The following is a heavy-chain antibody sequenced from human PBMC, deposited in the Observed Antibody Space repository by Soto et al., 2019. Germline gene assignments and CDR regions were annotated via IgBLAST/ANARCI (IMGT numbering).Heavy chain of an antibody. Sequence: EVQLVESGGGLVQPGVSLSLSCAASGFTFSTYSMNWVRQAPGKGLEWISYITKSSRTIYYADSVKGRFTISRDNAKNSLYLPMNSLRAADTAVYYCTRDHGYGYGMDVWGQGTTVTVSS. V-gene: IGHV3-48*01. CDR3: TRDHGYGYGMDV. J-gene: IGHJ6*02. D-gene: IGHD5-12*01. CDR2: ITKSSRTI. CDR1: GFTFSTYS.